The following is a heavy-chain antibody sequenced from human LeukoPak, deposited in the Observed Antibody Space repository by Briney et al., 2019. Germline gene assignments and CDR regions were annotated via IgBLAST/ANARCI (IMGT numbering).Heavy chain of an antibody. CDR3: AGDYGDYYFDY. D-gene: IGHD4-17*01. V-gene: IGHV4-39*07. J-gene: IGHJ4*02. CDR1: GGSINSTSNY. Sequence: SETLSLTCTVSGGSINSTSNYWGWIRQPPGKGLEWIGSIYYSGSTSYNPSLKSRVTISVDTSKDQFSLKLSSVTAADTAVYFCAGDYGDYYFDYWGQGTLVTVSS. CDR2: IYYSGST.